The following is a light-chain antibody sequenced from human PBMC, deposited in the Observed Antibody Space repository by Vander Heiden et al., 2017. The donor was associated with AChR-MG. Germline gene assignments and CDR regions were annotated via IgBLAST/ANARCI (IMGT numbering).Light chain of an antibody. CDR3: QSYDDTNHGV. Sequence: NFVLTQPHSVSESPGKTVTISCTRSGGSIASNYVQWYQQRPGSAPTTVIFEDNHRPSGVPDRFSGSIDSSFNSASLIISGLKTEDEADYYCQSYDDTNHGVFGGGTKLTVL. J-gene: IGLJ2*01. V-gene: IGLV6-57*03. CDR1: GGSIASNY. CDR2: EDN.